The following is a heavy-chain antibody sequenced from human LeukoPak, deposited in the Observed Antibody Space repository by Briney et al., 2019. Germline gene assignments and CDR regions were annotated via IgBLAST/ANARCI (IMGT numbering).Heavy chain of an antibody. CDR1: GGSISSYY. V-gene: IGHV4-59*01. CDR3: ARGVAAAGGRAFDI. D-gene: IGHD6-13*01. CDR2: IYYSGST. Sequence: PSETLSLTCTVSGGSISSYYWSWIRQPPGKGLEWIGYIYYSGSTNYNPSLKSRVTISVETSKNKFSPKLSSVTAADTAVYYCARGVAAAGGRAFDIWGQGTMVTVSS. J-gene: IGHJ3*02.